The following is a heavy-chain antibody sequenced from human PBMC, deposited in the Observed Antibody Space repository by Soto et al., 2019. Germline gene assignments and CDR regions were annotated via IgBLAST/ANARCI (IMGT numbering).Heavy chain of an antibody. CDR3: ASGIRTGYYTGTSAY. CDR1: GGTFSSPA. J-gene: IGHJ4*02. D-gene: IGHD3-3*01. CDR2: IVPISGTA. Sequence: SVKGSCKASGGTFSSPAISWVRQAPGQGREWMGGIVPISGTANYAQKPQGRVRITADESTSTAYMELSSLRPEPTAVYYCASGIRTGYYTGTSAYWGQGTPVTVSS. V-gene: IGHV1-69*13.